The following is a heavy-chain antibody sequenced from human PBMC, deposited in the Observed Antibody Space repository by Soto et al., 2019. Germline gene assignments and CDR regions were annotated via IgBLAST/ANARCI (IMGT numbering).Heavy chain of an antibody. V-gene: IGHV3-30*18. Sequence: QVQLVESGGGVVQPGRSLRLSCAASGFTFSSYGMHWVRQAPGKGLEWVAVISYDGSNKYYADSVKGRFTISRDNSKNTLYLEMNSLRAEDTAVYYCAKDRGITMIAVVLDAFDIWGQGTMVTVSS. CDR3: AKDRGITMIAVVLDAFDI. J-gene: IGHJ3*02. CDR1: GFTFSSYG. CDR2: ISYDGSNK. D-gene: IGHD3-22*01.